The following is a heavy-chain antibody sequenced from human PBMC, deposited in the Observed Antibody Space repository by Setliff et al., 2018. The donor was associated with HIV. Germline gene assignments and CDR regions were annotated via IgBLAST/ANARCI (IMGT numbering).Heavy chain of an antibody. D-gene: IGHD3-22*01. CDR3: AVWNDSRRYYYLGGFDY. J-gene: IGHJ4*02. CDR2: VYSSGTT. CDR1: GGSMRSHY. Sequence: SETLSLTCTVSGGSMRSHYWNWIRQSPGKGLEWIGYVYSSGTTNYNPSLKSRVTISVDTSKNQFSLKLTSVNAADTAVYYCAVWNDSRRYYYLGGFDYWGQGARVTVSS. V-gene: IGHV4-4*08.